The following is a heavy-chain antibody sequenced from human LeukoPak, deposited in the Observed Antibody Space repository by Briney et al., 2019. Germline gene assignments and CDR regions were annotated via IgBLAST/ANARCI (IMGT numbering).Heavy chain of an antibody. CDR2: ISSSSGTM. V-gene: IGHV3-48*04. J-gene: IGHJ4*02. D-gene: IGHD2-2*01. Sequence: GGSLRLSCAASGFTFSTYSMNWVRQAPGKGLEWVSYISSSSGTMYYADSVKGRFTISRDNAQNSLYLQMNSLTAEDTAVYYCAREGSAADDFDYWGQGTLVTVSS. CDR3: AREGSAADDFDY. CDR1: GFTFSTYS.